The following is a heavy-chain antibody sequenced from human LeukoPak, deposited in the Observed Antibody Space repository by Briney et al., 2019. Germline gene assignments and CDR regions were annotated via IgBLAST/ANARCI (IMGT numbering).Heavy chain of an antibody. J-gene: IGHJ4*02. V-gene: IGHV3-74*01. CDR3: ARDRPHGNDD. CDR2: IASDGSST. D-gene: IGHD4-23*01. CDR1: GFTFSSYW. Sequence: GGSLRLSCAASGFTFSSYWINWVRQAPGKGLVWVSRIASDGSSTTYADSVKGRFSISRDNAKNTLYLQMNSLRVEDTAVYYCARDRPHGNDDWGQGTLVTVSS.